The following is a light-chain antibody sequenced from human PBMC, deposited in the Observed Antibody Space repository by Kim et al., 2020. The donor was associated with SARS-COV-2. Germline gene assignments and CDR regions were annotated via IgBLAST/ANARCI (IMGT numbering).Light chain of an antibody. CDR3: SSFTTRGIWV. CDR1: SKDIGTYNF. CDR2: DVS. J-gene: IGLJ3*02. V-gene: IGLV2-14*03. Sequence: GQSITISCTGTSKDIGTYNFVSWYQHHPGNAPKIMIYDVSKGPSGPSNRFSGSKSGNTASLTISGLRAGDEADYYCSSFTTRGIWVFGGGTQLTVL.